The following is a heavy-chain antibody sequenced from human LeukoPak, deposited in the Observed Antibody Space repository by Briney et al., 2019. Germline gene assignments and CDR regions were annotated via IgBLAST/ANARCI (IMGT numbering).Heavy chain of an antibody. CDR3: ARDSDSSSWAYYYYGMDV. Sequence: GGSLRLSCAASGFTFSSYSMNWVRQAPGKGLEWVSYISSSSSTIYYADSVKGRFTISRDNAKNSLYLQMNSLRAEDTAVYYCARDSDSSSWAYYYYGMDVWGQGTTVTVSS. D-gene: IGHD6-13*01. CDR2: ISSSSSTI. CDR1: GFTFSSYS. J-gene: IGHJ6*02. V-gene: IGHV3-48*04.